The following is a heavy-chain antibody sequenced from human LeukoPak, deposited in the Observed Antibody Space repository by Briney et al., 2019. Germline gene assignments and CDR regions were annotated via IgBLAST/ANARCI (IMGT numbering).Heavy chain of an antibody. Sequence: GGSLRLSCAASGFTFSSYAMSWVRQAPGKGLEWVSAISGSGGSTYYADSVKGRFTISRDNSKNTLYLQMNSLRAEDTAAYYCAQLQRPHRVYKDRWGQGTLVTVSS. CDR1: GFTFSSYA. CDR3: AQLQRPHRVYKDR. J-gene: IGHJ5*02. D-gene: IGHD6-13*01. CDR2: ISGSGGST. V-gene: IGHV3-23*01.